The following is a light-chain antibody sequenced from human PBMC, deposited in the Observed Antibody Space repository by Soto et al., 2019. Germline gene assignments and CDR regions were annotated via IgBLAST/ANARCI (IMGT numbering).Light chain of an antibody. CDR3: QQYFDTPT. J-gene: IGKJ5*01. Sequence: DIVMTQSPDSLAVSLGERATINRKSSQSVLYTPNNKNYLTWYQQRPGQPPKMLIYWASTREYGVPDRFSGSGSGTDFTLTISNLQAEDVAVYYYQQYFDTPTFGQGTRLEIK. V-gene: IGKV4-1*01. CDR1: QSVLYTPNNKNY. CDR2: WAS.